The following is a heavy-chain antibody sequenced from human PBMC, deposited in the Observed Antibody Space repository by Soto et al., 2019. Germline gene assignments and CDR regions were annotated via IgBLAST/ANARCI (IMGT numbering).Heavy chain of an antibody. J-gene: IGHJ6*02. V-gene: IGHV4-59*01. CDR2: IYYSGST. D-gene: IGHD2-2*01. CDR1: GGSISSYY. CDR3: ASSRYCISTSCHPSSFGYYYYGMDV. Sequence: SETLSLTCTVSGGSISSYYWSWIRQPPGKGLEWIGYIYYSGSTNYNPSLKSRVTISVDTSKNQFSLKLSSVTAADTAVYYCASSRYCISTSCHPSSFGYYYYGMDVWGQGTTVTVSS.